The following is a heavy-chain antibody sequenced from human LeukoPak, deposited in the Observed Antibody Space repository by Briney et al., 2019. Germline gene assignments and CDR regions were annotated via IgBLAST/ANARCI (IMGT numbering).Heavy chain of an antibody. CDR2: IKSKTDGGTT. V-gene: IGHV3-15*01. CDR1: GFTFSSYS. D-gene: IGHD5-18*01. J-gene: IGHJ4*02. Sequence: GGSLRLSCAAYGFTFSSYSMNWVRQAPGKGLEWVGRIKSKTDGGTTDYAAPVKGRFTISRDDSKNTLYLQMNSLKTEDTAVYYCTASYSYGYFGFDYWGQGTLVTVSS. CDR3: TASYSYGYFGFDY.